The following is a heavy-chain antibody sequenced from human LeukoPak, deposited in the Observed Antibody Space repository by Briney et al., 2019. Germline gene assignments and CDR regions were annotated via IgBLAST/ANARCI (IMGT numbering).Heavy chain of an antibody. CDR1: GGSFSGYY. J-gene: IGHJ4*02. V-gene: IGHV4-34*01. Sequence: SETLSLTCAVYGGSFSGYYWSWIRQPPGKGLERIGEINHSGSTNYNPSLKSRVTISVDTSKNQFSLKLRSVTAADTAVYYCARVTGYMIEDYFDYWGQGILVTVSS. CDR3: ARVTGYMIEDYFDY. D-gene: IGHD3-9*01. CDR2: INHSGST.